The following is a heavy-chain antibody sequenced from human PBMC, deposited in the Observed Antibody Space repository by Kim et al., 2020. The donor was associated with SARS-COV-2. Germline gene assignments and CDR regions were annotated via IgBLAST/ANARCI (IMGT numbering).Heavy chain of an antibody. CDR3: TTLVRDFDTRSIAAMG. Sequence: GGSLRLSCAASGFTFSNAWMSWVRQAPGKGLEWVGRIKSKTDGGTTDYAAPVKGRFTISRDDSKNTLYLQMNSLKTEDTAVYYCTTLVRDFDTRSIAAMGWGQGTLVTVSS. D-gene: IGHD6-6*01. CDR1: GFTFSNAW. CDR2: IKSKTDGGTT. V-gene: IGHV3-15*01. J-gene: IGHJ4*02.